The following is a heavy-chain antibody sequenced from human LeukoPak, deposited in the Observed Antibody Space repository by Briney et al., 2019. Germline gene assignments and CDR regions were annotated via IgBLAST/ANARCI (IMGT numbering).Heavy chain of an antibody. CDR3: TWSGLKIES. V-gene: IGHV3-15*01. Sequence: GGSLRLSCAASGFTFSNGWMSWVRRAPRKGPEWVAQIKTETDGGPTDYAAPVKGRFTISRDDSKNMLFLQMNSLKTEDTAIYYCTWSGLKIESWGQGTLVTVSS. D-gene: IGHD3-3*01. J-gene: IGHJ4*02. CDR2: IKTETDGGPT. CDR1: GFTFSNGW.